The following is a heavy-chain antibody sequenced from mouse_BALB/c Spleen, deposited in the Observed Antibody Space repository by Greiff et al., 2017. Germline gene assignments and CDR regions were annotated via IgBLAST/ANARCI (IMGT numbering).Heavy chain of an antibody. D-gene: IGHD6-1*01. Sequence: VQLQQSGPGLVKPSQSLSLTCSVTGYSITSGYYWNWIRQFPGNKLEWMGYISYDGSNNYNPSLKNRISITRDTSKNQFFLKLNSVTTEDTATYYCASPLGYWYFDVWGAGTTVTVSS. CDR1: GYSITSGYY. J-gene: IGHJ1*01. CDR3: ASPLGYWYFDV. V-gene: IGHV3-6*02. CDR2: ISYDGSN.